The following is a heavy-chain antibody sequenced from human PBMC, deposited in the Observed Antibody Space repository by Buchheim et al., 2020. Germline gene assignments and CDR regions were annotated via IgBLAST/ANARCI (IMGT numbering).Heavy chain of an antibody. V-gene: IGHV1-69*01. CDR1: GGTFYYA. J-gene: IGHJ6*02. CDR3: ARDPIAAADYYYYYYGMDV. Sequence: QVQLVQSGAEVKKPGSSVRVSCKASGGTFYYAISWVRQAPGQGLEWMGGITPISGTANYAQKFQGRLTITADEPTSTGYMELSSLRAEDTAVYYCARDPIAAADYYYYYYGMDVWGQGTT. CDR2: ITPISGTA. D-gene: IGHD6-13*01.